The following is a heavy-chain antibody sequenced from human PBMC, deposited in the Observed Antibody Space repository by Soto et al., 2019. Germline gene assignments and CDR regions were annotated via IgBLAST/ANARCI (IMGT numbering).Heavy chain of an antibody. Sequence: EVQLVESGGGLVQPGGSLRLSCAASGFTFRSYAMHWVRQAPGKGLEYVSAISSNGGSTYYANSVKGRFTISRDNSKNTLYLQMGSLRAEDMAGYYCARGCRSTSCDAFAFEIWGQGTMVTVSS. CDR2: ISSNGGST. J-gene: IGHJ3*02. CDR3: ARGCRSTSCDAFAFEI. D-gene: IGHD2-2*01. V-gene: IGHV3-64*01. CDR1: GFTFRSYA.